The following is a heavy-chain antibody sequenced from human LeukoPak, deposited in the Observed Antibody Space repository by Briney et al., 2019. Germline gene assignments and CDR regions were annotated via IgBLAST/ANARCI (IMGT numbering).Heavy chain of an antibody. CDR3: ARIGSLRYYDSSGYRYFDY. V-gene: IGHV4-34*01. J-gene: IGHJ4*02. D-gene: IGHD3-22*01. CDR1: GGSFSGYY. CDR2: INHSGST. Sequence: SETLSLTCAVYGGSFSGYYWSWIRQPPGEGLEWIGEINHSGSTNYNPSLKSRVTISVDTSKNQFSLKLSSVTAADTAVYYCARIGSLRYYDSSGYRYFDYWGQGTLVTVSS.